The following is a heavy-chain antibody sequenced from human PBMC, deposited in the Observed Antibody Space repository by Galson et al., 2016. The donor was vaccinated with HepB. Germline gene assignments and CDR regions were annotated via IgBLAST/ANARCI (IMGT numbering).Heavy chain of an antibody. Sequence: SVKVSCKASGYTFTGYDTNWVRQASGQGREWMGYLNPNSGKTALAQKFQGRVILTLDTSIDTAYMEFSSLTSEDTAVYYCATGTRGSDWLDPWGQGALVTVSS. CDR1: GYTFTGYD. V-gene: IGHV1-8*01. CDR3: ATGTRGSDWLDP. CDR2: LNPNSGKT. D-gene: IGHD1-1*01. J-gene: IGHJ5*02.